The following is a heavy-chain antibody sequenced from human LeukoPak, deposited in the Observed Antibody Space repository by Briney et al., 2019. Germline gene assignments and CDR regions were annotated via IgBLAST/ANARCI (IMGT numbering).Heavy chain of an antibody. CDR3: ARDLCSSTSCYRYYYYYGMDV. CDR1: GFTVSSNY. D-gene: IGHD2-2*01. Sequence: GGSLRLSCAVSGFTVSSNYMTWVRQAPGKGLEWVSVIYSSGTTSYADSVKGRFTISRDTSINTLYLQMNSLRAEDTAVYYCARDLCSSTSCYRYYYYYGMDVWGQGTTVTVSS. J-gene: IGHJ6*02. V-gene: IGHV3-66*01. CDR2: IYSSGTT.